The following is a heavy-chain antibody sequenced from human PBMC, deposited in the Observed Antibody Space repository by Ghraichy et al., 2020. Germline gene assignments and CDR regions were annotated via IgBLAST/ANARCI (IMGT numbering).Heavy chain of an antibody. D-gene: IGHD6-13*01. V-gene: IGHV3-11*01. J-gene: IGHJ6*02. Sequence: GGSLRLSCAASGFTFSDYYMSWIRQAPGKGLEWVSYISSSGSTIYYADSVKGRFTISRDNAKNSLYLQMNSLRAEDTAVYYCASQFFSSSYNYYYYYGMDVWGQGTTVTVSS. CDR2: ISSSGSTI. CDR1: GFTFSDYY. CDR3: ASQFFSSSYNYYYYYGMDV.